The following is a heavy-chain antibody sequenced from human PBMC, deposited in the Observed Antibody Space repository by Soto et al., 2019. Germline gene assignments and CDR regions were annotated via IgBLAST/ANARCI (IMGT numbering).Heavy chain of an antibody. CDR3: ARGIEGWYQGRYYYGMDV. D-gene: IGHD6-19*01. V-gene: IGHV4-59*08. Sequence: SETLSLTCTVSGGSMSSYYWSWFRQPPGKGLEWIGYIYYTGTTNYFPSLKSRATISVDTSRNQFSLNLTSVTAADTAVYYCARGIEGWYQGRYYYGMDVWGQGTTVTVSS. J-gene: IGHJ6*02. CDR1: GGSMSSYY. CDR2: IYYTGTT.